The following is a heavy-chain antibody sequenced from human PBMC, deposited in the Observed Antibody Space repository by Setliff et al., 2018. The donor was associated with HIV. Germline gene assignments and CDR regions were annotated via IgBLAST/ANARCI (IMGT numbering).Heavy chain of an antibody. CDR3: VRVGRGGYYYDAFDF. V-gene: IGHV1-18*01. Sequence: ASVKVSCKTSGRTFTNYGLSWVRQAPGQGLEWMGWISAYNGNTNYAQKLQDRVTMATDTSTSTAYMELRSLRSDDSAMYYCVRVGRGGYYYDAFDFWGQGTMVTVSS. D-gene: IGHD3-3*01. CDR2: ISAYNGNT. J-gene: IGHJ3*01. CDR1: GRTFTNYG.